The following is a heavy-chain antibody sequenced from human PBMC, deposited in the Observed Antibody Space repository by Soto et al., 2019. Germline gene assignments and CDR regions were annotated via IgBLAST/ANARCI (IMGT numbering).Heavy chain of an antibody. CDR1: GGSISSYY. D-gene: IGHD5-12*01. V-gene: IGHV4-59*08. Sequence: SETLSLTCTVSGGSISSYYWSWIRQPPGKGLEWIGYIYYSGGTNYNPSLKSRVTISVDTSKNQFSLKLSSVTAADTAVYYCAGDDGLRLSRFDYWGQGTLVTVSS. CDR2: IYYSGGT. J-gene: IGHJ4*02. CDR3: AGDDGLRLSRFDY.